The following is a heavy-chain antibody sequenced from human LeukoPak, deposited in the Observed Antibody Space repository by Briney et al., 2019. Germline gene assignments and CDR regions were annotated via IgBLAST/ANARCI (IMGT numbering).Heavy chain of an antibody. CDR3: ARELGSYDYGDYRDY. Sequence: QSGGSLRLSCAASGFTFSSYAMSWVRQAPGKGLEWVSAISGSGGSTYYADSVKGRFTISRDNSKNTLYLQMNSLRAEDTAVYYCARELGSYDYGDYRDYWGQGTLVTVSS. V-gene: IGHV3-23*01. CDR1: GFTFSSYA. CDR2: ISGSGGST. J-gene: IGHJ4*02. D-gene: IGHD4-17*01.